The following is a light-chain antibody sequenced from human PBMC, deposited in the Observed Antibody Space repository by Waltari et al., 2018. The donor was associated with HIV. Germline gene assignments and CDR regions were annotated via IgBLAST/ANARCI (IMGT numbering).Light chain of an antibody. J-gene: IGLJ3*02. CDR3: QSTDYDGTWV. CDR2: RDI. V-gene: IGLV3-25*03. CDR1: SLPKKP. Sequence: SYDLPQTPSVSVSPGQTARINCPRGSLPKKPSSWYRQKAGQAPVLLRYRDIQRPSGIPERISGSGSGTGITLTITGVQAEDEADYFCQSTDYDGTWVFGGGTKLTVL.